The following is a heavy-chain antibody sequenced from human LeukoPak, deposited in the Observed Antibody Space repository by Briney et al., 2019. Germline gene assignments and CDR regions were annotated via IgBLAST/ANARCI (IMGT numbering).Heavy chain of an antibody. CDR3: ARGFPPSWSYYGSSLDRGLDY. D-gene: IGHD1-26*01. V-gene: IGHV1-18*01. CDR2: ISAYNGNT. CDR1: GYTFTSYG. J-gene: IGHJ4*02. Sequence: ASVKVSCKASGYTFTSYGISWVRQAHGQGLEWMGWISAYNGNTNYAQKLQGRVTMTTDTSTSTAYMELRSLRSDDTAVYYCARGFPPSWSYYGSSLDRGLDYWGQGTLVTVSS.